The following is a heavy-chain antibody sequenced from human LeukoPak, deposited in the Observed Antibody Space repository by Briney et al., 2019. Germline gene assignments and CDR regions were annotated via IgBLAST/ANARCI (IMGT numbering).Heavy chain of an antibody. CDR3: ARGDVVVPAAVNWFDP. CDR1: GGSFSGYY. V-gene: IGHV4-34*01. Sequence: SETLSLTCAVYGGSFSGYYWSWIRQPPGKGLGWIGEINHSGSTNYNPSLKSRVTISVDTSKNQFSLKLSSVTAADTAVYYCARGDVVVPAAVNWFDPWGQGTLVTVSS. J-gene: IGHJ5*02. CDR2: INHSGST. D-gene: IGHD2-2*01.